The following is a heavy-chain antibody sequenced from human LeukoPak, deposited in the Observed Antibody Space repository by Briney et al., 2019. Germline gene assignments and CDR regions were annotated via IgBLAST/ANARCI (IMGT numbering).Heavy chain of an antibody. D-gene: IGHD6-19*01. V-gene: IGHV3-21*01. CDR1: GVTFSSYS. CDR2: ISSSSSYI. Sequence: PGGSLRLSRAAAGVTFSSYSMNWVRQAPGKGLEWVSSISSSSSYIHYADSVKGRFTISRDNAKNSLHLQMNSLRAEDTAVYYCARDHSGWYYFDYWGQGTLVTVSS. J-gene: IGHJ4*02. CDR3: ARDHSGWYYFDY.